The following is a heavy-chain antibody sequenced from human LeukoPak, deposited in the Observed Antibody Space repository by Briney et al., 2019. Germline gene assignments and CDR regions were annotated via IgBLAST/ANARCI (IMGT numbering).Heavy chain of an antibody. CDR1: GFTLSDHY. CDR3: ARETSPYSGSYYYYGMDV. J-gene: IGHJ6*02. D-gene: IGHD1-26*01. CDR2: TRNKANSYTT. Sequence: GGSLRLSCAASGFTLSDHYMDWVRQAPGKGLEWVGRTRNKANSYTTEYAASVKGRFTISRDDSKNSLYLQMNSLKTEDTAVYYCARETSPYSGSYYYYGMDVWGQGTTVTVSS. V-gene: IGHV3-72*01.